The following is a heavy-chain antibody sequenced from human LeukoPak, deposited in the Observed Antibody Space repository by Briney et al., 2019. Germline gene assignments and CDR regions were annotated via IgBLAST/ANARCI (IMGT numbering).Heavy chain of an antibody. D-gene: IGHD3-16*02. Sequence: PGGSLRLSCAASGFTFSSYGMNWVRQAPGKGLEWVSYISSSSSTIYYADSVKGRFTISRDNAKNSLYLQMNSLRAEDTAVYYCARDRITFGGVIVSPFDYWGQGTLVTVSS. CDR2: ISSSSSTI. CDR3: ARDRITFGGVIVSPFDY. J-gene: IGHJ4*02. V-gene: IGHV3-48*04. CDR1: GFTFSSYG.